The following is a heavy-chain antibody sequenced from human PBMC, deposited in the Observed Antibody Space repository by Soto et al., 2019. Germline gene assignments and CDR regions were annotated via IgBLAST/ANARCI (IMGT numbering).Heavy chain of an antibody. CDR1: GGSISRTTYS. Sequence: QVLLQEPGPGLVKPSETLSLTCTVSGGSISRTTYSWGWIRQPPGKGLEWIGSIYYNGLTYYNPALRGRVTVSVAPSKNQFSLRLTSMTAADTAIYHCATYLTWCQGSLVTVSS. CDR2: IYYNGLT. CDR3: ATYLT. J-gene: IGHJ1*01. V-gene: IGHV4-39*01. D-gene: IGHD3-16*01.